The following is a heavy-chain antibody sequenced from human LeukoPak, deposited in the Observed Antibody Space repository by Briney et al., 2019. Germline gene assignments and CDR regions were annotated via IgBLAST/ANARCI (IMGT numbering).Heavy chain of an antibody. D-gene: IGHD6-6*01. CDR3: AKGSYSSSSGVDY. CDR2: IIWNSGYI. J-gene: IGHJ4*02. CDR1: GFTFDDFA. Sequence: GGSLRLSCVASGFTFDDFAMHWVRQAPGKGLEWVSGIIWNSGYIRYADSVKGRFTISRDNAKNSLYLQMDSLRAEDTALYYCAKGSYSSSSGVDYWGQGILVTVSS. V-gene: IGHV3-9*01.